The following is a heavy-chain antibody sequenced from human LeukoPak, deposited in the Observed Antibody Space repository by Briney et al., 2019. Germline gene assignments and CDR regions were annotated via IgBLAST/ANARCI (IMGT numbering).Heavy chain of an antibody. CDR1: GYTFTSYG. CDR3: ARDYGSGSYYSYYFDY. V-gene: IGHV1-2*02. D-gene: IGHD3-10*01. CDR2: INPNSGGT. Sequence: GASVKVSCKASGYTFTSYGISWVRQAPGQGLEWMGWINPNSGGTNYAQKFQGRVTMTRDTSISTAYMELSRLRSDDTAVYYCARDYGSGSYYSYYFDYWGQGTLVTVSS. J-gene: IGHJ4*02.